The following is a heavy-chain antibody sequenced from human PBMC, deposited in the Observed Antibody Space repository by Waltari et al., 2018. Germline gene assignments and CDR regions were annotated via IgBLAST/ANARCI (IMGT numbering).Heavy chain of an antibody. CDR1: GFTFSSYA. CDR3: ARDYYDSSVYYYYMDV. CDR2: IRSNGGST. Sequence: EVQLVESGGGLVQPGGSLRLSCAASGFTFSSYAMHWVRQAPGKGLEYVSAIRSNGGSTYYANSVKGRFTISRDNSKNTLYLQMGSLRAEDMAVYYCARDYYDSSVYYYYMDVWGKGTTVTVSS. D-gene: IGHD3-22*01. V-gene: IGHV3-64*01. J-gene: IGHJ6*03.